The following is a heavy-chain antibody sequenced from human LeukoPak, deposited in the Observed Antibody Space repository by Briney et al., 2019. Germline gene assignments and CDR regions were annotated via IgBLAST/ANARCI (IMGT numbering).Heavy chain of an antibody. D-gene: IGHD3-22*01. J-gene: IGHJ4*02. CDR3: TTDRSEAPIDY. Sequence: PTGGSLRLSCAASGFTFSGSAMHWVRQASGKGLEWVGRIRSKANSYATAYAASVKGRFTISRDDSKNTLYLQMNSLKTEDTAVYYCTTDRSEAPIDYWGQGTLVTVSS. CDR1: GFTFSGSA. CDR2: IRSKANSYAT. V-gene: IGHV3-73*01.